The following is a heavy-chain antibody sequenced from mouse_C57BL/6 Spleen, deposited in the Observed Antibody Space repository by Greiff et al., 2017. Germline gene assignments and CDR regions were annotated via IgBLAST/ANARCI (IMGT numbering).Heavy chain of an antibody. V-gene: IGHV1-18*01. CDR2: INPNNGGT. Sequence: EVQLQQSGPELVKPGASVKIPCKASGYTFTDYNMDWVKQSHGKSLEWIGDINPNNGGTIYNQKFKGKATLTVDKSSSTAYMELRSLTSEDTAGYYCARAVVAYYYAMDYWGQGTSVTVSS. J-gene: IGHJ4*01. CDR3: ARAVVAYYYAMDY. D-gene: IGHD1-1*01. CDR1: GYTFTDYN.